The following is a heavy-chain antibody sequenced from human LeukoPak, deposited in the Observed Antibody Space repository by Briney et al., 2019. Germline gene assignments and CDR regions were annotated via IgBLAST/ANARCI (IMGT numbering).Heavy chain of an antibody. CDR2: INPNSGGT. CDR3: ARELVRYFDWLPGY. J-gene: IGHJ4*02. Sequence: ASVKVSCKASGYTFTGYYMHWVRQAPGRGLEWMGRINPNSGGTNYAQKFQGRVTMTRDTSISTAYMELSRLRSDDTAVYYCARELVRYFDWLPGYWGQGTLVTVSS. CDR1: GYTFTGYY. V-gene: IGHV1-2*06. D-gene: IGHD3-9*01.